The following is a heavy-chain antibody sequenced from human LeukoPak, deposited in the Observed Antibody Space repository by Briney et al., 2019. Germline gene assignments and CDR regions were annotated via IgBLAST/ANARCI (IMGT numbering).Heavy chain of an antibody. V-gene: IGHV1-2*02. CDR2: INPNSGGT. Sequence: ASVKVSCKASGYTFTGYYMHWVRQAPGQGLEWMGWINPNSGGTNYAQKFQGRATMTRDTSISTAYMELSRLRSDDTAVYYCARADDSSGYREYYFDYWGQGTLVTVSS. CDR1: GYTFTGYY. D-gene: IGHD3-22*01. CDR3: ARADDSSGYREYYFDY. J-gene: IGHJ4*02.